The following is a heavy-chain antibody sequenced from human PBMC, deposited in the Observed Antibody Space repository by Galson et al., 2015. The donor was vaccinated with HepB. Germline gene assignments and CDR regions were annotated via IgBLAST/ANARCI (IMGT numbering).Heavy chain of an antibody. J-gene: IGHJ4*02. V-gene: IGHV4-30-4*01. CDR2: IYYSGKT. CDR3: ARGGYSRVGGGYYFDY. CDR1: GGSISSGEYY. Sequence: TLSLTCTVSGGSISSGEYYWSWIRQPPGKGLEYIGYIYYSGKTYYNPSLKSRVTISVDTSKNQFSLKLSSVTAADTAVYYCARGGYSRVGGGYYFDYWGQGTLVTVSS. D-gene: IGHD5-12*01.